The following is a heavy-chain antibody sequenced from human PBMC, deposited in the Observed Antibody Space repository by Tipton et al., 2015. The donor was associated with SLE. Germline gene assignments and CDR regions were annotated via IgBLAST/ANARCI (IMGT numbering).Heavy chain of an antibody. CDR1: GGSISSGGYY. V-gene: IGHV4-31*03. Sequence: LRLSCTVSGGSISSGGYYWTWIRQYPGKGLEWIGYIYYSGSTYYNPSLQSRVTISSDTSKNQFSLELNSVTAADTAVYFCARERVVVPAALIYYYYMDVWGKRTTVTVSS. D-gene: IGHD2-2*01. CDR2: IYYSGST. J-gene: IGHJ6*03. CDR3: ARERVVVPAALIYYYYMDV.